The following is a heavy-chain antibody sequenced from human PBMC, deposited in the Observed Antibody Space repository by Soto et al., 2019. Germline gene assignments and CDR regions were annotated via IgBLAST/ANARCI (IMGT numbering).Heavy chain of an antibody. Sequence: GASVKVSCKASGGTFSSYAISWVRQAPGQGLERMGRIIPIFGTANYAQKFQGRVTITADECTSTAYMELSSLRSEDTAVYYCASTGEVVTPYGPNDAFDIWGQGTMVTVSS. CDR1: GGTFSSYA. D-gene: IGHD3-22*01. J-gene: IGHJ3*02. V-gene: IGHV1-69*13. CDR2: IIPIFGTA. CDR3: ASTGEVVTPYGPNDAFDI.